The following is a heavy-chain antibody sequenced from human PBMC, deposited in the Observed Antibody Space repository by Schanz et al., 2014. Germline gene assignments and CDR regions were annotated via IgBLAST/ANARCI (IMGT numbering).Heavy chain of an antibody. CDR3: ARERDALDI. Sequence: QVQLQQSGPGLVKPSQTLSLTCTVSGDSISSSGSYWTWIRQHPGKGLEWIGYIYYRGSTYNPSLKSRVTISTDMSRNQFSLRLKSVTAADTALYYCARERDALDIWGQGTMVIVSS. J-gene: IGHJ3*02. V-gene: IGHV4-31*03. CDR2: IYYRGST. CDR1: GDSISSSGSY.